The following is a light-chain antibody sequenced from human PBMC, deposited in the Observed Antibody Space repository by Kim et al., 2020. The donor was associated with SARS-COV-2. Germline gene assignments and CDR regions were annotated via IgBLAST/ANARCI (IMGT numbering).Light chain of an antibody. CDR1: SGSIASNY. Sequence: KAVTISCTRSSGSIASNYVQWYQQRPGSSPPTVIYEDNQRPSGVPDRFSGSLDSSSNSASLTISELKTEDEADYYCQSYDSSNRVFGGGTKVTVL. V-gene: IGLV6-57*01. J-gene: IGLJ3*02. CDR3: QSYDSSNRV. CDR2: EDN.